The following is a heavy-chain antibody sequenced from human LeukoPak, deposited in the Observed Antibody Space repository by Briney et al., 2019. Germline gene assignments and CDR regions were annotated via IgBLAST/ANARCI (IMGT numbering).Heavy chain of an antibody. CDR3: ARGDRSSSSKWAIDY. V-gene: IGHV4-39*07. D-gene: IGHD6-6*01. CDR1: GGFISSSSYF. CDR2: IYYSGST. Sequence: SETLSLPCTVSGGFISSSSYFCGWVRQPPGKGLEWIGSIYYSGSTYYNPSLKSRVTISVDTSKNPLSLTLSSLTAADTSVYYCARGDRSSSSKWAIDYWGQRTLVTVSS. J-gene: IGHJ4*02.